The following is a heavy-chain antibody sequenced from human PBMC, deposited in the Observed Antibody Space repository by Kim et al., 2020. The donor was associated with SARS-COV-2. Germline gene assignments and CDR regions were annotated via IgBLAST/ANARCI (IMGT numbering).Heavy chain of an antibody. J-gene: IGHJ5*02. Sequence: GGSLRLSCAASGFTFSSYSMNWVRQGLGNGLAWVSSISRRRRYIYYADSVKGRFTISRDNAKNSLYLQMNSLRAEDTAVYYCASLSGFWSGPNWFDPWGQGTLVTVSS. CDR3: ASLSGFWSGPNWFDP. D-gene: IGHD3-3*01. CDR2: ISRRRRYI. CDR1: GFTFSSYS. V-gene: IGHV3-21*01.